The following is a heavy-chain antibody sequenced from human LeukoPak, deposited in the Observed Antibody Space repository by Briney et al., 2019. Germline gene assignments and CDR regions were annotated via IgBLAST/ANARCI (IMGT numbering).Heavy chain of an antibody. Sequence: GASVKVSCKASGYTFSSYYMHWVRQAPGQGLEWMGIINPSGGSTSYAQKFQGRVTMARDTSTSTVYMELSSLRSEDTAVYYCARDPPSYYDSSGYYDYWGQGTLVTVSS. CDR2: INPSGGST. D-gene: IGHD3-22*01. CDR1: GYTFSSYY. CDR3: ARDPPSYYDSSGYYDY. V-gene: IGHV1-46*01. J-gene: IGHJ4*02.